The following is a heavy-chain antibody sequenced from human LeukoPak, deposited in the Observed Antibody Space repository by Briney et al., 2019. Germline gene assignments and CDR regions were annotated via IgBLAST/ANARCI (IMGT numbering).Heavy chain of an antibody. D-gene: IGHD3-16*01. V-gene: IGHV3-7*01. J-gene: IGHJ4*02. CDR3: ASHNYGGYFDY. Sequence: GGSLRLSCADSGFTFRSYWMSWVRQAPGKGLEWVANIKQDGSEKYYVDSVKGRFTISRDNAKNSLYLQLNSLRAEDTAVYYCASHNYGGYFDYWGKGTLVTVSS. CDR2: IKQDGSEK. CDR1: GFTFRSYW.